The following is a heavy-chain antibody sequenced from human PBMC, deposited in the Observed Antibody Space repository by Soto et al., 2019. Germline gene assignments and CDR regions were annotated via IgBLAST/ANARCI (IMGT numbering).Heavy chain of an antibody. V-gene: IGHV1-69*06. Sequence: ASVKVSCKASGGTFSSYAISWVRQAPGQGLEWMGGIIPIFGTANYAQKFQGRVTITADKSTSTAYMELSSLRSEDTAVYYCARVPFCSGGSCYLDYWGQGTLVTVS. CDR1: GGTFSSYA. J-gene: IGHJ4*02. CDR3: ARVPFCSGGSCYLDY. CDR2: IIPIFGTA. D-gene: IGHD2-15*01.